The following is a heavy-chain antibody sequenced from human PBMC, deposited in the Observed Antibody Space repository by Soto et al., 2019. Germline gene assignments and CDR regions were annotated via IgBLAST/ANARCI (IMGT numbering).Heavy chain of an antibody. CDR1: GGTLSSHA. Sequence: QVQLVQSGAELKRPGSSVQVSCKASGGTLSSHAVSWVRQAPGQGLEWIGGIIPFLGTTKYARKFQGRVRLTADESAITAYMELSGLRSDDTAVYYCARGLRVLEWPSPLDFWGQGTLVTVSS. V-gene: IGHV1-69*12. CDR2: IIPFLGTT. CDR3: ARGLRVLEWPSPLDF. D-gene: IGHD3-3*01. J-gene: IGHJ4*02.